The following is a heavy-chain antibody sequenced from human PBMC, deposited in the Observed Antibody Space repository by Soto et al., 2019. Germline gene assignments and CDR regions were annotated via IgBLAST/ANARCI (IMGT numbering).Heavy chain of an antibody. J-gene: IGHJ4*02. Sequence: ASVKVSCKASGYTFTSYGMSWVRQAPVQGLEWMGWISAYNGKTNYAQKLQGRVTMTTETSTSTAYMELRSLRSDDTAVYYCAREWREIAPDHWAQGTLVTVS. V-gene: IGHV1-18*04. D-gene: IGHD2-21*01. CDR2: ISAYNGKT. CDR3: AREWREIAPDH. CDR1: GYTFTSYG.